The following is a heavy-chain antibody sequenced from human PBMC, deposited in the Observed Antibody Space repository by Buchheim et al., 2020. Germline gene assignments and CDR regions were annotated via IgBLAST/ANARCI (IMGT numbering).Heavy chain of an antibody. J-gene: IGHJ4*02. CDR2: INPNGGSA. V-gene: IGHV1-46*01. CDR3: ARGADSSGYYQKKYYFDF. CDR1: GYTFSSYS. D-gene: IGHD3-22*01. Sequence: QVHLVQSGTEAKNPRASVKVSCKASGYTFSSYSVHWVRQAPGQGLEWMGIINPNGGSANYPQKFRGRVTMTSDTSTSTVYMELSSLKSEDTAVYYCARGADSSGYYQKKYYFDFWGQGTL.